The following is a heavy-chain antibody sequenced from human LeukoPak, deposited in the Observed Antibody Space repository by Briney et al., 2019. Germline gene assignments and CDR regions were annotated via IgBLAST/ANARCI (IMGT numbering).Heavy chain of an antibody. CDR1: GGTFSSYA. CDR3: ARGGVLRYFDWLLTIDYYGMDV. V-gene: IGHV1-8*02. J-gene: IGHJ6*02. D-gene: IGHD3-9*01. Sequence: ASVKVSCKASGGTFSSYAISWVRQAPGQGLEWMGRMNPNSGNTGYAQKFQGRVTMTRNTSISTAYMELSSLRSEDTAVYYCARGGVLRYFDWLLTIDYYGMDVWGQGTTVTVSS. CDR2: MNPNSGNT.